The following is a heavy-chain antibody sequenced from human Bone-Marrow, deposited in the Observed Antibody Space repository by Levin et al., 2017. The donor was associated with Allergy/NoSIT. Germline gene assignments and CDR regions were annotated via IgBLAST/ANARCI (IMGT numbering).Heavy chain of an antibody. CDR3: AKDYISYDYYGLDV. CDR2: ITDSGDTT. D-gene: IGHD2/OR15-2a*01. Sequence: GGSLRLSCAASGFAFSSSAMSWVRQAPGKGLEWASGITDSGDTTYYADSVKGRFTISRDNFRSTLYLQMNILRAEDTAVYYCAKDYISYDYYGLDVWGQGTTVTVSS. V-gene: IGHV3-23*01. J-gene: IGHJ6*02. CDR1: GFAFSSSA.